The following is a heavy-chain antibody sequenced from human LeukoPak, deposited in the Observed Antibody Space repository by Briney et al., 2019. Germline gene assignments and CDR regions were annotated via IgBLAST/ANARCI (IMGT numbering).Heavy chain of an antibody. CDR1: EFTFSSYW. J-gene: IGHJ6*03. Sequence: PGASMRLSCAASEFTFSSYWMHWLRKAPGKRLVWVSHINTDGSSTSYADSVNGRFTISRDNAKNTLYLQMNILRAEDTAVYYCARPPALSSWYSSNYYFHMDVWGKGTTVTVSS. CDR2: INTDGSST. D-gene: IGHD6-13*01. CDR3: ARPPALSSWYSSNYYFHMDV. V-gene: IGHV3-74*01.